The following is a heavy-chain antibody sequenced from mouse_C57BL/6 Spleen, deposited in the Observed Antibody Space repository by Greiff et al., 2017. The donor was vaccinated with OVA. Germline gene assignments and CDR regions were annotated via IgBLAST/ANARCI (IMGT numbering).Heavy chain of an antibody. Sequence: EVMLVESGGGLVKPGGSLKLSCAASGFTFSSYAMSWVRQTPEKRLEWVATISDGGSYTYYPDNVKGRFTISRDNAKNNLYLQMSHLKSEDTAMYYCAREGGQLRPFAYWGQGTLVTVSA. J-gene: IGHJ3*01. D-gene: IGHD3-2*02. CDR1: GFTFSSYA. CDR2: ISDGGSYT. CDR3: AREGGQLRPFAY. V-gene: IGHV5-4*01.